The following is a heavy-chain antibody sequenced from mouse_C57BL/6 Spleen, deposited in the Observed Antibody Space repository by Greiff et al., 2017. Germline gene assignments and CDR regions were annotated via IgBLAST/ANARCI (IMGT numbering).Heavy chain of an antibody. V-gene: IGHV1-42*01. CDR2: INPSTGGT. J-gene: IGHJ3*01. D-gene: IGHD1-1*01. CDR3: ARSLYGSAWFAY. Sequence: EVQLQQSGPELLKPGASVKISCKASGYSFTGYYMNWVKQSPEKSLEWIGEINPSTGGTTYNQKFKAKATLTVDKSSSTAYMQLKSLTSEDSAVYYCARSLYGSAWFAYWGQGTLVTVSA. CDR1: GYSFTGYY.